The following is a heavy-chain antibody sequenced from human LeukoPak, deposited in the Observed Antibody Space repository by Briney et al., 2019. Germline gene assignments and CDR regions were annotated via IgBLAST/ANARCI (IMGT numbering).Heavy chain of an antibody. D-gene: IGHD5-24*01. Sequence: GGSLRLSCAASGFTFSDYYMSWIRQAPGKGLEWVSYISSSGSTIYYADSVKGRFTISRDNAKNSLYLQTNSLRAEDTAVYYCAKEDHLEMATIWDWGQGTLVTVSS. CDR1: GFTFSDYY. CDR3: AKEDHLEMATIWD. CDR2: ISSSGSTI. J-gene: IGHJ4*02. V-gene: IGHV3-11*01.